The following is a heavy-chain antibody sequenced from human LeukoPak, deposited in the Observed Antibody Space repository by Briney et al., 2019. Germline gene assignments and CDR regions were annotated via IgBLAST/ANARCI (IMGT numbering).Heavy chain of an antibody. V-gene: IGHV3-21*01. CDR3: ARVKGTERDY. D-gene: IGHD3/OR15-3a*01. J-gene: IGHJ4*02. CDR2: ISGSSTYI. CDR1: GFTFSTYS. Sequence: GGSLRLSCAASGFTFSTYSMNWVRQAPGKGLEWVSSISGSSTYIFYVDSVKGRFTISRDNAKNSLYLQMNSLRVEDTAVYYCARVKGTERDYWGQGTLVTVSS.